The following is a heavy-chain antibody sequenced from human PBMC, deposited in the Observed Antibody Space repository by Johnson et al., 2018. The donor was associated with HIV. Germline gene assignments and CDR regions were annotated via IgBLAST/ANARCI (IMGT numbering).Heavy chain of an antibody. Sequence: QVPPAEAGVGVVQPGRTLRLSCETSGFTFSNSAMLWVRQAPGKGLEWVAVISYDGDNIYYADSVKGQFTISSDNSKNTLYLQMNSLRVADTAVYYCARDRSLWFRELWPRDAFDMWGQGTKITVSS. CDR1: GFTFSNSA. V-gene: IGHV3-33*05. CDR2: ISYDGDNI. D-gene: IGHD3-10*01. CDR3: ARDRSLWFRELWPRDAFDM. J-gene: IGHJ3*02.